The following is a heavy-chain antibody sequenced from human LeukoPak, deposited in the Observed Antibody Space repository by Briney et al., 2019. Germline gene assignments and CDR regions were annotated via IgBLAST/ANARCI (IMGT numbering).Heavy chain of an antibody. CDR2: IYYGGST. CDR3: ARDSSSWYPYWYFDL. D-gene: IGHD6-13*01. Sequence: SETLSLTCAVYGGSFSGYYWSWIRQPPGKGLEWIGYIYYGGSTNYNPSLKSRVTISVDTSKNQFSLKLSSVTAADTAVYYCARDSSSWYPYWYFDLWGRGTLVTVSS. J-gene: IGHJ2*01. CDR1: GGSFSGYY. V-gene: IGHV4-59*01.